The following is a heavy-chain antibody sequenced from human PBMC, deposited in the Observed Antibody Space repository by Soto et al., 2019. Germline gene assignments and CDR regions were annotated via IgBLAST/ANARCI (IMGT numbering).Heavy chain of an antibody. CDR1: GGSISSGGYY. Sequence: SETLSLTCTVSGGSISSGGYYWSWIRQHPGKGLEWIGYIYYSGSTYYNPSLKSRVTISVDTSKNQFSLKLSSVTAADTAVYYCARWKVTAYYFDYWGQGTLVTVSS. J-gene: IGHJ4*02. CDR2: IYYSGST. V-gene: IGHV4-31*03. CDR3: ARWKVTAYYFDY. D-gene: IGHD2-21*02.